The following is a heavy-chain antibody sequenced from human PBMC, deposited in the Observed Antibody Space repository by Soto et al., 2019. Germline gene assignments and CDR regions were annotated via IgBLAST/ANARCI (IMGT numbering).Heavy chain of an antibody. J-gene: IGHJ4*02. V-gene: IGHV3-48*04. Sequence: EVQLVESGGGLIQPGGSLRLSCAASGFSFNTYAMNWVRQAPGKALERISYISSSSSRIYYADSVKGRVTLSRDNAKNSLYLQRNRLLAEELAINYCTSAPGMAAAGMDYWGQGNRVTGSS. CDR2: ISSSSSRI. CDR1: GFSFNTYA. CDR3: TSAPGMAAAGMDY. D-gene: IGHD6-25*01.